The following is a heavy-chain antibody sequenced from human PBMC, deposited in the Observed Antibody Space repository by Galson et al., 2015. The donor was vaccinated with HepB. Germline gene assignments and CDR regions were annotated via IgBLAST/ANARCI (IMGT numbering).Heavy chain of an antibody. CDR3: ARVDITTMAMFSLVH. D-gene: IGHD5-18*01. J-gene: IGHJ4*02. V-gene: IGHV1-18*04. CDR2: ISAYNGDT. Sequence: SVKVSCKASGYTLTSHGITWVRQAPGQGLEWMGWISAYNGDTNYTQEFQDRVTLTTDTSTSTAYMELRNLRSDDTAVYYCARVDITTMAMFSLVHWGQGTLVTVSS. CDR1: GYTLTSHG.